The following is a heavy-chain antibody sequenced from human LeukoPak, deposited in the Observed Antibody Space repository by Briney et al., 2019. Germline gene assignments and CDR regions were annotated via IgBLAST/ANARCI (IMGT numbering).Heavy chain of an antibody. CDR2: INPNSGGT. Sequence: ASVKVSCKASGYTFTGYYMHWVRQAPGQGLEGMGWINPNSGGTNYAQKFQGRVTITRDTSISTAYMELSRLRSDDTAVYYCARDPDYGSGSSLFDYWGQGTLVTVSS. CDR3: ARDPDYGSGSSLFDY. J-gene: IGHJ4*02. CDR1: GYTFTGYY. D-gene: IGHD3-10*01. V-gene: IGHV1-2*02.